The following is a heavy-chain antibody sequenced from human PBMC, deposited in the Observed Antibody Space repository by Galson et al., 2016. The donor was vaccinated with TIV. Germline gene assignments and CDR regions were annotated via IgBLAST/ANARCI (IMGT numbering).Heavy chain of an antibody. CDR2: IYWDDDE. J-gene: IGHJ4*02. Sequence: LEFLALIYWDDDERYSPSLRNRLTIAKDTSKTQVVLTMTNMDPADTATYYCVHYSGHDYATWYFDYWGQGTLVTVSS. CDR3: VHYSGHDYATWYFDY. D-gene: IGHD5-12*01. V-gene: IGHV2-5*02.